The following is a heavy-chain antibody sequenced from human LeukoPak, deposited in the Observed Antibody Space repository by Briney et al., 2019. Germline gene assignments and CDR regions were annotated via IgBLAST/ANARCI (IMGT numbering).Heavy chain of an antibody. V-gene: IGHV3-7*01. D-gene: IGHD3-16*01. J-gene: IGHJ5*02. CDR2: IQPDGSEQ. CDR1: GFTFSRNW. CDR3: ASQSFARFDP. Sequence: GGSLRLSCVASGFTFSRNWMSWVRQAPGEGLEWVGNIQPDGSEQYPVDSVKGRFAISRDNARNSLFLQMNSLRVEDTAVYYCASQSFARFDPWGQGTLVTVSS.